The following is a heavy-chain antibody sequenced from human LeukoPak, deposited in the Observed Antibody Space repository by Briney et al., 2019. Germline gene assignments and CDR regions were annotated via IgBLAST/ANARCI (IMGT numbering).Heavy chain of an antibody. CDR1: GGSISSSSYY. CDR2: IYYSGST. Sequence: SETLSLTCTVSGGSISSSSYYWGWIRQPPGKGLEWIGRIYYSGSTNYNPSLKSRVTISVDTSKNQFSLKLSSVTAADTAVYYCARGYCSSTSCYGALCCYYCGMDVWGQGTTVTVSS. V-gene: IGHV4-39*01. D-gene: IGHD2-2*01. CDR3: ARGYCSSTSCYGALCCYYCGMDV. J-gene: IGHJ6*02.